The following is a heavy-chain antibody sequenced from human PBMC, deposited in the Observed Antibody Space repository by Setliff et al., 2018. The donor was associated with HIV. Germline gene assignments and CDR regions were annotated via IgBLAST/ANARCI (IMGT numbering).Heavy chain of an antibody. CDR1: GYSINNIHY. V-gene: IGHV4-38-2*01. CDR3: VRRDVSFLFGQFDS. CDR2: IYDGGTT. J-gene: IGHJ4*02. Sequence: SETLSLTCDVSGYSINNIHYWGWIRQPPGKGLECLGTIYDGGTTYHNPSLKGRVTISIDTSKAQFSLKLISVTAADTAVYYCVRRDVSFLFGQFDSWGQGILVTVSS. D-gene: IGHD3-10*02.